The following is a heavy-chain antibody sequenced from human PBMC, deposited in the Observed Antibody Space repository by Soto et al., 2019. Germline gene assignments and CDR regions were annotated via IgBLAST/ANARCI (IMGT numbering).Heavy chain of an antibody. CDR3: ARLRLWFGELNIRAFDI. V-gene: IGHV4-39*01. D-gene: IGHD3-10*01. Sequence: SETLSLTCTVSGGSISSSSYYWGWIRQPPGKGLEWIGSIYYSGSTYYNPSLKSRVTISVDTSKNQFSLKLSSVTAADTAVYYCARLRLWFGELNIRAFDIWGQGTMVTVSS. CDR1: GGSISSSSYY. CDR2: IYYSGST. J-gene: IGHJ3*02.